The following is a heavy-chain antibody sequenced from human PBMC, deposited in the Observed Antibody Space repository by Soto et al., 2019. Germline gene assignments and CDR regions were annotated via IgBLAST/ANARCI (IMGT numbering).Heavy chain of an antibody. V-gene: IGHV3-30*18. J-gene: IGHJ4*02. Sequence: GGSLRLSCAASGFTFSSYGMHWVRQAPGKGLEWVAVISYGGSNKYYADSVRGRFTISRDNSKNTLSLQMNSLTAEDTAVYFCAKRRGAGGHFDYWGQGALVTVSS. CDR1: GFTFSSYG. D-gene: IGHD2-15*01. CDR3: AKRRGAGGHFDY. CDR2: ISYGGSNK.